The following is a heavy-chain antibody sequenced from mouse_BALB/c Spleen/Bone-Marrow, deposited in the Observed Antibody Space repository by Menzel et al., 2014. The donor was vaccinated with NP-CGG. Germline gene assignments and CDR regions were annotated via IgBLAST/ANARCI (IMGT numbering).Heavy chain of an antibody. V-gene: IGHV3-8*02. J-gene: IGHJ4*01. CDR1: GDSITSGY. CDR3: ARSGSSGYHYYAMDY. Sequence: VHLQQPGPSLVKPSQTLSLTCSVTGDSITSGYWNWIRKFPGXXXXYMGYISYSGSTYYNPSLKSRISITRDTSKNLYYLQLNSVTTKDTATYYCARSGSSGYHYYAMDYWGQGTSVTVSS. CDR2: ISYSGST. D-gene: IGHD3-1*01.